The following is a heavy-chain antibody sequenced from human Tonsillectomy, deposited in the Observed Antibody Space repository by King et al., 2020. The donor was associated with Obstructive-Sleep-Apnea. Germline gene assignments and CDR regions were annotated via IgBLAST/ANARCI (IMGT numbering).Heavy chain of an antibody. CDR2: ISVLSSSI. Sequence: VQLVESGGGLVLPGGSLRLSCAASGFTLSTYRMNWVRQAPGKGLEWVSYISVLSSSIFYAGSVKGRVTISRDNAKNSLHLLMNNLRVEDTAVYYCARDSGDDILTGYRIPDAFDLWGQGTRVTVSS. D-gene: IGHD3-9*01. V-gene: IGHV3-48*04. J-gene: IGHJ3*01. CDR3: ARDSGDDILTGYRIPDAFDL. CDR1: GFTLSTYR.